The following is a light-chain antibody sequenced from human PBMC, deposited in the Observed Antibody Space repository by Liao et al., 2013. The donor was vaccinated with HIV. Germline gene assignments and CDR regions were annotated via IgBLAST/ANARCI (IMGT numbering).Light chain of an antibody. V-gene: IGLV3-21*04. CDR3: QVWDSSSGGV. CDR2: YDS. CDR1: NIGSKS. J-gene: IGLJ2*01. Sequence: SYVLTQSPSVSVAPGKTARIPCGGNNIGSKSVHWYQQKPGQAPVLVIYYDSDRPSGIPERFSGSNSGNTATLTISRVEAGDEADYYCQVWDSSSGGVFGGGTKLTVL.